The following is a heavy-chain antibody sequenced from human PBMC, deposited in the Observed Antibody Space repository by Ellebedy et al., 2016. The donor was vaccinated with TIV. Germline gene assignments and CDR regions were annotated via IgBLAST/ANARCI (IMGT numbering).Heavy chain of an antibody. Sequence: PGGSLRLSCAASGFTFSGSVMHWVRQTSGKGLEWVGRIRSKANSYATAYAASVKGRFTISRDDSKNTAYLQMNSLKTEDTAVYYCTRRSNEWELIEFDYWGQGTLVTVSS. J-gene: IGHJ4*02. D-gene: IGHD1-26*01. V-gene: IGHV3-73*01. CDR1: GFTFSGSV. CDR2: IRSKANSYAT. CDR3: TRRSNEWELIEFDY.